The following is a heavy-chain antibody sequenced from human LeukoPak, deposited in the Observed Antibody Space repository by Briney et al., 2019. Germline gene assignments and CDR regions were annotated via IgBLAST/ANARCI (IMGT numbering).Heavy chain of an antibody. Sequence: GGSLRLSCAASGFTFSTFAMIWVRQPPGKGLEWVSGIFPSGGEIHYADSVRGRFTISRDNSKNTLYLQMNSLRPEDTSVYYCARSPTSWYFDYWGQGTLVTVSS. CDR1: GFTFSTFA. J-gene: IGHJ4*02. D-gene: IGHD2-2*01. CDR2: IFPSGGEI. CDR3: ARSPTSWYFDY. V-gene: IGHV3-23*01.